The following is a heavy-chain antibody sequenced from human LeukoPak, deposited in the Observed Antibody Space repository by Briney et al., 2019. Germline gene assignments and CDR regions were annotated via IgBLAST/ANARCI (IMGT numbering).Heavy chain of an antibody. V-gene: IGHV4-39*02. CDR3: ARGEFSIAVHGLDY. Sequence: SETLSLTCTVSGDSISSSDYYWGWIRQPPGKGLEWIGSIYDSGSTYYKPSLKSRVTILIDTSNNHFSLKLYFVTAADTAVYFCARGEFSIAVHGLDYWGQGALVTVSS. J-gene: IGHJ4*02. CDR2: IYDSGST. CDR1: GDSISSSDYY. D-gene: IGHD2-15*01.